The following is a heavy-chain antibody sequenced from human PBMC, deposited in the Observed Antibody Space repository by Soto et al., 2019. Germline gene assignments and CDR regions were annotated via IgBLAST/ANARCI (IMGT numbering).Heavy chain of an antibody. CDR1: GGSISSTSYY. V-gene: IGHV4-39*01. CDR2: IYYSGNT. D-gene: IGHD3-3*01. J-gene: IGHJ6*02. Sequence: SETLSLTRTFSGGSISSTSYYLGWVRQPPGKELEWIGNIYYSGNTYYNPSLQSRVTISIDTSKNQFSLKLSSVTAADTAVYYCTTLSITIFGVVLMDVWGQGTTVTVSS. CDR3: TTLSITIFGVVLMDV.